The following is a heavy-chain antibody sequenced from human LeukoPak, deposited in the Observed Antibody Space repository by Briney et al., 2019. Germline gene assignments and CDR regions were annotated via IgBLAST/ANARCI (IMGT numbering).Heavy chain of an antibody. Sequence: GASVKVSCKASVNTFTSYGISWVRQAPGQGLEWMGWISAYNGNTNYAQKLQGRVTMTTDTSTSTAYMELRSLRSDDTAVYYCASHLYCSSTSCYTYDYWGQGTLVTVSS. CDR1: VNTFTSYG. CDR2: ISAYNGNT. J-gene: IGHJ4*02. D-gene: IGHD2-2*02. V-gene: IGHV1-18*01. CDR3: ASHLYCSSTSCYTYDY.